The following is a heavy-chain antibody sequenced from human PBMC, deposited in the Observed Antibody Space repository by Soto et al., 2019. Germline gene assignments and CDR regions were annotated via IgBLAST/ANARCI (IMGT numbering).Heavy chain of an antibody. J-gene: IGHJ4*02. V-gene: IGHV4-30-2*01. CDR1: EGSFSTGDYS. D-gene: IGHD4-17*01. Sequence: SETLSLTCAVSEGSFSTGDYSWNWIRQPPGKGLEWIGYIYTSGSTYYSSSLKSRVTISVDRSKNQFSLQLTSVTAADTAVYYCARGNYYGGVPFDYWGQGLLVTVSS. CDR2: IYTSGST. CDR3: ARGNYYGGVPFDY.